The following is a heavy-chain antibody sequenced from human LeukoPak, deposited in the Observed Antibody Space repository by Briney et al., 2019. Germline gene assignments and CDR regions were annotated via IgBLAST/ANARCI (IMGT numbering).Heavy chain of an antibody. V-gene: IGHV3-33*06. CDR2: IWYDGSNK. J-gene: IGHJ4*02. CDR3: AKDQGAYDFWSGYPIDY. D-gene: IGHD3-3*01. Sequence: GGSLRLSCAASGFTFSSYGMHWVRQAPGKGLEWVAVIWYDGSNKYYADSVKGRFTISRDNSKNTLYLQMNSLRAEDTAVYYCAKDQGAYDFWSGYPIDYWGQGTLVTVSS. CDR1: GFTFSSYG.